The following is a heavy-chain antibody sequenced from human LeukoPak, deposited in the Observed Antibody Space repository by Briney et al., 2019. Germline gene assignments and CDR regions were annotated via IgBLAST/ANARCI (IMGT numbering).Heavy chain of an antibody. CDR3: ARASARRRDAFDI. CDR1: GGTFSSYA. CDR2: IIPIFGTA. J-gene: IGHJ3*02. V-gene: IGHV1-69*13. Sequence: ASVKVSCKASGGTFSSYAISWVRQAPGQGLEWMGGIIPIFGTANYAQKFQGRVMITADESTSTAYMELSSLRSEDTAVYYCARASARRRDAFDIWGQGTMVTVSS.